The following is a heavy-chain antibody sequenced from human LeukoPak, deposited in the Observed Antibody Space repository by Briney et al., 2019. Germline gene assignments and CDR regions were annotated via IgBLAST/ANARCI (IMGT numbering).Heavy chain of an antibody. CDR3: AKTIAAIALRYYMDV. V-gene: IGHV1-8*01. CDR2: MNPNSGNT. Sequence: ASVKVSCKXSGYTFTSYDIKWVRQATGQGLERMGWMNPNSGNTGYSQKFQGRVTMTRNTSISTAYMELSSLRSEDTAVYYCAKTIAAIALRYYMDVWGKGTTVTVSS. J-gene: IGHJ6*03. D-gene: IGHD6-13*01. CDR1: GYTFTSYD.